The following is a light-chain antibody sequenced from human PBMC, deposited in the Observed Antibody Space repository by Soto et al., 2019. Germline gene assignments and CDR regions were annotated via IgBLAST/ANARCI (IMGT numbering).Light chain of an antibody. V-gene: IGKV3-20*01. CDR1: QSVSSSY. J-gene: IGKJ1*01. CDR3: QQYGSSGT. CDR2: GAS. Sequence: EIVLTQSPGTLSFSPGERATLSCRASQSVSSSYLAWYQQKPGQAPRLLIYGASSRATGIPDRFSGSGSGTDFTLTISRLETEDFAVYYCQQYGSSGTFGQGTKVDIK.